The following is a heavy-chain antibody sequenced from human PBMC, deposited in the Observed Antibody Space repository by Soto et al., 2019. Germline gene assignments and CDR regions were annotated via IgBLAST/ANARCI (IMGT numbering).Heavy chain of an antibody. Sequence: QVHLVQSGTEVKKPGSSVKVSCKASGGTFSSSGFSWVRQAPGQGVEWMGMIVPSLDTTNYEQKFQARVKITADEVTSTAYMELRSLRSEDTAVYYCARWPQPRYTADPDAVDVWGQGTRV. CDR3: ARWPQPRYTADPDAVDV. CDR1: GGTFSSSG. D-gene: IGHD3-16*02. V-gene: IGHV1-69*11. J-gene: IGHJ6*02. CDR2: IVPSLDTT.